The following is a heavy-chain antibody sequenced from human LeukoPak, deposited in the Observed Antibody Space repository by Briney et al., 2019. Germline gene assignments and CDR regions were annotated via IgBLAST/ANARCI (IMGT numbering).Heavy chain of an antibody. D-gene: IGHD2-21*01. CDR1: GGSFSGYY. V-gene: IGHV3-72*01. J-gene: IGHJ4*02. Sequence: LSLTCAVYGGSFSGYYWSWVRQAPGKGLEWVGRIRKKINSYTTVYAASVKGRFTISRDDSKDSLYLQMNSLKSEDTALYYCARVQVINGHYYFDYWGQGALVTVSS. CDR3: ARVQVINGHYYFDY. CDR2: IRKKINSYTT.